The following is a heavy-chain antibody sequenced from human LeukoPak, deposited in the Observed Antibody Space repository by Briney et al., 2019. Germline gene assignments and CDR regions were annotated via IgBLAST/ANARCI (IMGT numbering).Heavy chain of an antibody. CDR1: GGSISSSNW. CDR2: IYHSGST. J-gene: IGHJ4*02. Sequence: PSETLSLTCAVSGGSISSSNWWSWVRQPPGKGLEWIGEIYHSGSTNYNPSLKSRVTISVDKSKNQFSLKLSSVTAADTAVYYCARLDYYGSGGYFDYWGQGTLVTVSS. CDR3: ARLDYYGSGGYFDY. V-gene: IGHV4-4*02. D-gene: IGHD3-10*01.